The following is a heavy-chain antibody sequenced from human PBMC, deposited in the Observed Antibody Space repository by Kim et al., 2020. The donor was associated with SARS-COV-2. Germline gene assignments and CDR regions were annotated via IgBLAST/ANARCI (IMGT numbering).Heavy chain of an antibody. V-gene: IGHV3-9*01. Sequence: GGSLRLSCAASGFTFDDYAMHWVRKAPGKGLEWVSGISWNSGSIGYADSVKGRFTISRDNAKNSLYLQMNSLRAEDTALYYCAKDSGYGYNWFDPWGQGTLVTVSS. CDR3: AKDSGYGYNWFDP. CDR2: ISWNSGSI. CDR1: GFTFDDYA. J-gene: IGHJ5*02. D-gene: IGHD5-12*01.